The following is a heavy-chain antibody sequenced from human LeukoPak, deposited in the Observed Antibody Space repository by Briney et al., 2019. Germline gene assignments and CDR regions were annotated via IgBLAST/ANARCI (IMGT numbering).Heavy chain of an antibody. J-gene: IGHJ5*01. V-gene: IGHV3-23*01. CDR2: ISSSGGT. D-gene: IGHD4-17*01. Sequence: PGRSLRLSCAASGFTFSSYPVSWVRQAPGRGLEWVSAISSSGGTYYIASVKGRFIVSRDNSRNTLYLQMNSLRAEDTAIYYCAKEDYRDHTTGFDSWGQGTLVTVSS. CDR3: AKEDYRDHTTGFDS. CDR1: GFTFSSYP.